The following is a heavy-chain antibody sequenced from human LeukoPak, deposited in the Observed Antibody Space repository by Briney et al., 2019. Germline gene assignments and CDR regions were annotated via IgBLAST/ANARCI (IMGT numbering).Heavy chain of an antibody. J-gene: IGHJ1*01. CDR1: GYTFTGYY. D-gene: IGHD5-24*01. V-gene: IGHV1-2*02. CDR2: INPNSGGT. Sequence: ASVKVSCKASGYTFTGYYMHWVRQAPGQGLEWMGWINPNSGGTNYPQKFQGRVTMTRDTSISTAYMELSRLRSDDTAVYYCAREMATRSEYFQHWGQGTLVTVSS. CDR3: AREMATRSEYFQH.